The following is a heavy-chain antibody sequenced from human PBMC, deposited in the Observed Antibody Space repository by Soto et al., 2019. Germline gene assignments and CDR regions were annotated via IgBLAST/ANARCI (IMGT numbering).Heavy chain of an antibody. D-gene: IGHD2-15*01. J-gene: IGHJ6*02. CDR2: INHSGST. CDR3: ARGLLRTDIVAVVAATNGMDV. CDR1: GGSLSGYY. Sequence: SETLSLTCAVYGGSLSGYYWSWIRQPPGKGLEWIGEINHSGSTNYNPSLKSRVTISVDTSKNQFSLKLSSVTAADTAVYYCARGLLRTDIVAVVAATNGMDVWGQGTTVTVSS. V-gene: IGHV4-34*01.